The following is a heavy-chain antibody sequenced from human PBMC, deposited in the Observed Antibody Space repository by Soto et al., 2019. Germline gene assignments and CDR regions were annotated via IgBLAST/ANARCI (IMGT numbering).Heavy chain of an antibody. D-gene: IGHD2-21*01. CDR1: GFSLSNARMG. CDR2: IFSNDET. Sequence: QVTLKESGPVLVKPTETLTLTCTVSGFSLSNARMGVSWIRQHPGKALEWLAHIFSNDETAYSTSLKTRLTISKDTSKSQVVLTMANMDPVDTATYYCARTVARMDLDYWGQGTLVTVSS. J-gene: IGHJ4*02. CDR3: ARTVARMDLDY. V-gene: IGHV2-26*01.